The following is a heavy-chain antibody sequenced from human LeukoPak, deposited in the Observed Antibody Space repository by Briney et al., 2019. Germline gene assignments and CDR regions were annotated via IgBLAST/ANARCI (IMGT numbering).Heavy chain of an antibody. CDR2: IYSGGNT. J-gene: IGHJ6*03. V-gene: IGHV3-66*02. Sequence: GGSLRLSCAAPGFTVNSNYMNWVRQAPGKGLEWVSVIYSGGNTYYADSVKGRFTISRDTSKNTLYLQMNSLRAEDTAVYYCARDDALGYYYYMDVWGKGTTVTVSS. CDR3: ARDDALGYYYYMDV. D-gene: IGHD2-2*01. CDR1: GFTVNSNY.